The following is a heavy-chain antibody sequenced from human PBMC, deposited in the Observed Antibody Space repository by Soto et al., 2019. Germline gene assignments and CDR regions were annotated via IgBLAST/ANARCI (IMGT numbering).Heavy chain of an antibody. D-gene: IGHD6-6*01. Sequence: PGASLKISCKGSGYSFTSYWISWVRQMPGKGLEWMGRIDPSDSYTNYSPSFQGHVTISADKSISTAYLQWSSLKASDTAMYYCARRSYSSSSNYYYYGMDVWGQGTTVTVSS. J-gene: IGHJ6*02. CDR1: GYSFTSYW. V-gene: IGHV5-10-1*01. CDR2: IDPSDSYT. CDR3: ARRSYSSSSNYYYYGMDV.